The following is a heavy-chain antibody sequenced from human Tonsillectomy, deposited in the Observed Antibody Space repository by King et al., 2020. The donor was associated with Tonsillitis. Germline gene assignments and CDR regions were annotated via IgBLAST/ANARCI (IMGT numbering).Heavy chain of an antibody. CDR2: ISGSGVST. CDR3: AKELIYCSSAICPNWFDP. CDR1: GLTFSSYA. V-gene: IGHV3-23*04. J-gene: IGHJ5*02. D-gene: IGHD2-2*01. Sequence: VQLVESGGGLVQPGGSLRLSCAASGLTFSSYAMSWVRQTPGKGLEWVSVISGSGVSTYYADSVKGRFTISRDNSKNTLYLQMNSLRAEDTAVYYCAKELIYCSSAICPNWFDPWGQGTLVTVSS.